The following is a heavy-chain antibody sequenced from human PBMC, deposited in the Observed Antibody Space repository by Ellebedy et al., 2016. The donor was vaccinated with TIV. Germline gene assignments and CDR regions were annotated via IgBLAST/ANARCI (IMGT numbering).Heavy chain of an antibody. V-gene: IGHV1-8*01. CDR3: ARRSDYYDSSAYYF. CDR1: GYTFTSYD. CDR2: MNPNSGNT. Sequence: ASVKVSCXASGYTFTSYDINWVRQASGQGLEWMGWMNPNSGNTGYGHKFQGRVTMTTNTATSTAYMELSSLRSEDTAVYYCARRSDYYDSSAYYFWGQGTLVTVSS. D-gene: IGHD3-22*01. J-gene: IGHJ4*02.